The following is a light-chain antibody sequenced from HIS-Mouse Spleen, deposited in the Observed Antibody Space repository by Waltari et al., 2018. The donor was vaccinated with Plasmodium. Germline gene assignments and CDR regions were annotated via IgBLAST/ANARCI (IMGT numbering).Light chain of an antibody. Sequence: SYELTQPPSVSVSPGQTARLTCSGDALPKQYAYWYQQKSGQAPVLVIYEDSKRPSGIPERFSGSSSGTMATLTISGAQVEDEADYYCYSTDSSGNHSRVFGGGTKLTVL. CDR2: EDS. CDR1: ALPKQY. J-gene: IGLJ3*02. CDR3: YSTDSSGNHSRV. V-gene: IGLV3-10*01.